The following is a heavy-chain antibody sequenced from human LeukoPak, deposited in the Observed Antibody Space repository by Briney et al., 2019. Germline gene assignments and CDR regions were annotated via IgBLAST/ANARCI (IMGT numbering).Heavy chain of an antibody. Sequence: ASVKVSCKASGYTFTNYYIHWVRQAPGQGLEWMGIINPSGGSTSYAQTFQGRVTMTRDTSISTAYMELTRLASDDTAVYYCARDGSLAYWGQGTLVTVSS. CDR1: GYTFTNYY. J-gene: IGHJ4*02. CDR2: INPSGGST. V-gene: IGHV1-46*01. D-gene: IGHD5-12*01. CDR3: ARDGSLAY.